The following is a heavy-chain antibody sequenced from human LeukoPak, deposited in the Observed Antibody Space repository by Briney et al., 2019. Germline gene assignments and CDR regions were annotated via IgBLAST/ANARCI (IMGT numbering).Heavy chain of an antibody. J-gene: IGHJ4*02. CDR1: GFTFSSYA. D-gene: IGHD6-19*01. CDR2: ISSGGNTV. CDR3: ARVPGSSGWNYYFDY. Sequence: GGSLRLSCAASGFTFSSYAMHWVRQAPGKGLEWVSYISSGGNTVHYADSVKGRFTISRDNTKNSLYLQMNSLRAEDTAVYYCARVPGSSGWNYYFDYWGQGTLVTVSS. V-gene: IGHV3-48*03.